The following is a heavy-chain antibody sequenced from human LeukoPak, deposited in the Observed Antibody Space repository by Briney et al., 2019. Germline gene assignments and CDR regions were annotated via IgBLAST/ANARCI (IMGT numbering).Heavy chain of an antibody. CDR2: IYYSGST. D-gene: IGHD2-15*01. Sequence: SETLSLTCTVSGGSISSYYWSWIRQPPGKGLEWIGYIYYSGSTNYNPSLKSRVTISVDTSKNQFSLKLSSVTAADTAVYYCARLVVVAATGHDWSDPWGQGTLVTVSS. CDR3: ARLVVVAATGHDWSDP. J-gene: IGHJ5*02. CDR1: GGSISSYY. V-gene: IGHV4-59*01.